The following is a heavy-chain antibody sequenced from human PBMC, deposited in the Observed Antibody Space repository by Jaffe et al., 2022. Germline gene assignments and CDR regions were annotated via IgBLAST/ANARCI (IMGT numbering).Heavy chain of an antibody. V-gene: IGHV4-34*01. CDR2: INHSGST. Sequence: QVQLQQWGAGLLKPSETLSLTCAVYGGSFSGYYWSWIRQPPGKGLEWIGEINHSGSTNYNPSLKSRVTISVDTSKNQFSLKLSSVTAADTAVYYCARLGHITIFGVVIQDCFDYWGQGTLVTVSS. CDR1: GGSFSGYY. CDR3: ARLGHITIFGVVIQDCFDY. D-gene: IGHD3-3*01. J-gene: IGHJ4*02.